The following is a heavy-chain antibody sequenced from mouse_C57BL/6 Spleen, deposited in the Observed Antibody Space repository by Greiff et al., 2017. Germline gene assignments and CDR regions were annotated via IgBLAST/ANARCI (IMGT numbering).Heavy chain of an antibody. Sequence: DVQLVESGGGLVQPGGSLKLSCAASGFTFSDYYMYWVRQTPEKRLEWVAYISNGGGSTYYPDTVKGRFTISRDNAKNTLYLQMSRLKSEDTAMYYCARHNYYGSSYYFDYWGQGTTLTVSS. CDR1: GFTFSDYY. CDR2: ISNGGGST. D-gene: IGHD1-1*01. J-gene: IGHJ2*01. CDR3: ARHNYYGSSYYFDY. V-gene: IGHV5-12*01.